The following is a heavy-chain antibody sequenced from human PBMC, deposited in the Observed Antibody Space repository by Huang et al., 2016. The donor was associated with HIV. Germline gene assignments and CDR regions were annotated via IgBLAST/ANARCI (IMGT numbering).Heavy chain of an antibody. CDR1: GGSFSGHY. D-gene: IGHD3-22*01. J-gene: IGHJ3*02. CDR2: ISDSGST. CDR3: ARMFKYDSGGYWGNDAFDI. V-gene: IGHV4-34*02. Sequence: QVQLQQWGAELLKPSETLSLTCAVSGGSFSGHYWNWIRRPPGRGREWVGEISDSGSTAYHPSLKSRVTISGDTSQRQFSLKLNSVTAAYTAIYYCARMFKYDSGGYWGNDAFDIWGQGTMVTVSS.